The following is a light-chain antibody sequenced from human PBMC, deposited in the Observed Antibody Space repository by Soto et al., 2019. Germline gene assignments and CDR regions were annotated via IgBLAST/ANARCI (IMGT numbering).Light chain of an antibody. Sequence: DIQMTQSPSTLSASVGDRVTITCRASQSISGWLAWYQQKPGKAPKLLIYQASSLETGVPSRFSGSASGTDFTLTISSLQPDDFATYFCQQYKSYPYTFGQETKVEIK. J-gene: IGKJ2*01. V-gene: IGKV1-5*03. CDR1: QSISGW. CDR3: QQYKSYPYT. CDR2: QAS.